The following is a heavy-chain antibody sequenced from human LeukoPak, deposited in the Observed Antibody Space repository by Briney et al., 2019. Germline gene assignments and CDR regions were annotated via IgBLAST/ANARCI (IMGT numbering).Heavy chain of an antibody. CDR1: GGSISSYY. Sequence: SETLSLTCTVSGGSISSYYWSWIRQPPGKGLEWIGSIYHSGSTYYNPSLKSRVTISVDTSKNQFSLKLSSVTAADTAVYYCARESCSGGSCYSFYYYYYMDVWGKGTTVTVSS. V-gene: IGHV4-38-2*02. J-gene: IGHJ6*03. D-gene: IGHD2-15*01. CDR2: IYHSGST. CDR3: ARESCSGGSCYSFYYYYYMDV.